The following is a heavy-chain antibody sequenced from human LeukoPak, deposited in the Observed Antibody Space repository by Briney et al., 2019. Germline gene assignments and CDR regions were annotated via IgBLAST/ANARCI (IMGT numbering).Heavy chain of an antibody. CDR2: ISSSSSHI. CDR3: ARDEYSSSRLDY. CDR1: GFTFSSDS. Sequence: GGSLRLSCAASGFTFSSDSMNWVRQAPGKGLEWVSSISSSSSHIYYTDSVKGRFTISRDNAKNALYLQMNSLRAEDTAVYYCARDEYSSSRLDYWGQGTLVTVSS. J-gene: IGHJ4*02. V-gene: IGHV3-21*01. D-gene: IGHD6-6*01.